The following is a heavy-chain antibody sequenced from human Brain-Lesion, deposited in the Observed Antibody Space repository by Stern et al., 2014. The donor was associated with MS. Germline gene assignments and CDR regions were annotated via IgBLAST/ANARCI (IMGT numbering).Heavy chain of an antibody. D-gene: IGHD6-13*01. CDR3: ARFPASRPHVFDS. J-gene: IGHJ4*02. Sequence: VQLVESGPGLVKPSGTLSLTCAVSGGSISSSNWWSWVRQSPGKGLEWIGESDHSGSTIYNPSLKSRVPVSVDKSKNRFSLTLRSVPAADTAVYFCARFPASRPHVFDSWGQGTLVTVSS. CDR2: SDHSGST. CDR1: GGSISSSNW. V-gene: IGHV4-4*02.